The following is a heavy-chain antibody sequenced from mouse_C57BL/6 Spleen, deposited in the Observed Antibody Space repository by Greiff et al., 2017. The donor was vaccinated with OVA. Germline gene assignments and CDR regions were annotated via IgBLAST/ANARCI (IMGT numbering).Heavy chain of an antibody. Sequence: EVQVVESGGGLVKPGGSLKLSCAASGFTFSDYGMHWVRQAPEKGLEWVAYISSGSSTIYYADTVKGRFTISRDNAKNTMFLQMTSLRSEDTAMYYCARPDYYAMDYWGQGTSVTVSS. CDR3: ARPDYYAMDY. CDR1: GFTFSDYG. V-gene: IGHV5-17*01. J-gene: IGHJ4*01. CDR2: ISSGSSTI.